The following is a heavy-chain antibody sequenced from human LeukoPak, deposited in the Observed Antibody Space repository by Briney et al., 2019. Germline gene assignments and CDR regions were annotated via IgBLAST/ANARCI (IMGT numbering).Heavy chain of an antibody. Sequence: ASVKVSCTASGYTFTGYYMHWVRQAPGQGLEWMGRINPNSGGTNYAQKFQGRVTMTRDTSISTAYMELSRLRSDDTAVYYCARDYCSSTSCYSVYYYYGMDVWGQGTTVTVSS. CDR3: ARDYCSSTSCYSVYYYYGMDV. J-gene: IGHJ6*02. V-gene: IGHV1-2*06. CDR2: INPNSGGT. D-gene: IGHD2-2*02. CDR1: GYTFTGYY.